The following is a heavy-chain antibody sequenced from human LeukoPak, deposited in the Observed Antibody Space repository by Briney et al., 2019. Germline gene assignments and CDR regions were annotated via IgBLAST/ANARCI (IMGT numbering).Heavy chain of an antibody. CDR1: GGTFSTYT. CDR3: AREVDTALVFDY. J-gene: IGHJ4*02. V-gene: IGHV1-69*04. Sequence: GASVKVSCEASGGTFSTYTVSWVRQAPGQGLEWMRRIIPILDIANYAQKFQGRVTITADKSTSTVYMELRSLRSEDTALYYCAREVDTALVFDYWGQGSLVTVSS. D-gene: IGHD5-18*01. CDR2: IIPILDIA.